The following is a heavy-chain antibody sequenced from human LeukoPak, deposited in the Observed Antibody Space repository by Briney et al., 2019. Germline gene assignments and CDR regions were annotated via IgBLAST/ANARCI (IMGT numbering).Heavy chain of an antibody. CDR2: IYSRGST. V-gene: IGHV4-4*07. D-gene: IGHD6-19*01. Sequence: SETLSLTCTVSGGSISSYYWSWIRQPAGKGLEWIGRIYSRGSTNYNPSLQSRVNMSVDTSKNQISLKLNSVTAADTAVYYCARDPMAGTFRAFDIWGQGKMVTVSS. J-gene: IGHJ3*02. CDR3: ARDPMAGTFRAFDI. CDR1: GGSISSYY.